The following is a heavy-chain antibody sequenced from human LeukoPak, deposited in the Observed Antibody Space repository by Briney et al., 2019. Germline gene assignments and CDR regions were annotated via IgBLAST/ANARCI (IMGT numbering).Heavy chain of an antibody. CDR3: ARASPYYYDSSGYYYGYLDY. CDR2: ICYSGSN. CDR1: GGSISSYY. D-gene: IGHD3-22*01. J-gene: IGHJ4*02. V-gene: IGHV4-59*01. Sequence: SATLSLTCTVSGGSISSYYWSWIRQPPGKGLEWIGYICYSGSNNYHPSLKSRVTISVDTSKNQFSLKLSSVTAADTAVYYCARASPYYYDSSGYYYGYLDYWGQGTLVTVSS.